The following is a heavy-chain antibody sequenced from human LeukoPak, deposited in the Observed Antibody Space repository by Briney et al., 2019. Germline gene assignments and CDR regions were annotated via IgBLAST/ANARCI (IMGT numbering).Heavy chain of an antibody. D-gene: IGHD5-12*01. CDR2: MNPNSGNK. J-gene: IGHJ6*04. Sequence: GASVKVSCKASGYSFDSYDINWVRQTTGQGLEWMGWMNPNSGNKDFAQKFQGRVTLTRDTSINTAYMELSSLISEDTAVYFCARLSGYTADVWGKGTTVTISS. V-gene: IGHV1-8*01. CDR1: GYSFDSYD. CDR3: ARLSGYTADV.